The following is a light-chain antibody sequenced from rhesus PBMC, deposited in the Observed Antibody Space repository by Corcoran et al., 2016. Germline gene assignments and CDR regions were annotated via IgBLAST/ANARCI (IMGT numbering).Light chain of an antibody. CDR2: RAS. CDR3: QQHDNSPLT. J-gene: IGKJ4*01. CDR1: QGISNW. V-gene: IGKV1-69*01. Sequence: DIQMTQSPTSLSASVGDRVTITCRASQGISNWLAWYQQKPGKAPKHLNYRASNLETGVPSRLSGSGSGTVFTLTISSLQPADISTDYCQQHDNSPLTFCGGTKVEIK.